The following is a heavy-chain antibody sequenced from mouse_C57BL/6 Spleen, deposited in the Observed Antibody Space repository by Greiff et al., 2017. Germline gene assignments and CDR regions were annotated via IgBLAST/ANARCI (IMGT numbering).Heavy chain of an antibody. D-gene: IGHD3-2*02. CDR2: IDPSDSYT. Sequence: QVQLQQPGAELVRPGTSVKLSCKASGYTFTSYWMHWVKQRPGQGLEWIGVIDPSDSYTNYNQKFKGKATLTVDTSSSTAYMQLSSLTSEDSAVYYCAREGGSGYPFDYWGQGTTLTVSS. CDR1: GYTFTSYW. V-gene: IGHV1-59*01. CDR3: AREGGSGYPFDY. J-gene: IGHJ2*01.